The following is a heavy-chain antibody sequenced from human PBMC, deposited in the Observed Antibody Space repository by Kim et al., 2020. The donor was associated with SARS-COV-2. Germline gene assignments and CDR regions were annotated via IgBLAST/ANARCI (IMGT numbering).Heavy chain of an antibody. V-gene: IGHV3-7*01. CDR2: IKQAGSEK. CDR3: ARLRFMDV. CDR1: GFNFSTYW. Sequence: GGSLRLSCAASGFNFSTYWMNWVRQAPGKGLEWVANIKQAGSEKLYVDSVRGRFTISRDNSKNSLYLQMNSLRAEDTAVYYCARLRFMDVWGQGTSVTVSS. J-gene: IGHJ6*02.